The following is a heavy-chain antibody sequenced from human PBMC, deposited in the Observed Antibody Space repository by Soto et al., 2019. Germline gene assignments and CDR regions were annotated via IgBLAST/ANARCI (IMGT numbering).Heavy chain of an antibody. CDR2: ISAYNGNT. Sequence: ASVKVSCKASGYTFTSYGISWVRQAPGQGLEWMGWISAYNGNTNYAQKLQGRVTMNTDTSTSTAYMELRSLRSDDTAVYYCARDRDYDILTGYYPLDYYYGMDVWGQGTTVTVSS. CDR3: ARDRDYDILTGYYPLDYYYGMDV. V-gene: IGHV1-18*01. CDR1: GYTFTSYG. J-gene: IGHJ6*02. D-gene: IGHD3-9*01.